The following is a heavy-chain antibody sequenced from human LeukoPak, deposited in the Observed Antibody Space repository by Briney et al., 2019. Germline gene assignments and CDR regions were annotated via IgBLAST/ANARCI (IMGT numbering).Heavy chain of an antibody. CDR2: INPNSGGT. D-gene: IGHD3-3*01. Sequence: ASAKVSCKASGYTFTGYYMHWVRQAPGQGLEWMGWINPNSGGTNYAQKFQGRVTMTRDTSIITAYMELSRLRSDDTAVYYCARATGAAKYDFWSGHYFDYWGQGTLVTVSS. J-gene: IGHJ4*02. CDR3: ARATGAAKYDFWSGHYFDY. CDR1: GYTFTGYY. V-gene: IGHV1-2*02.